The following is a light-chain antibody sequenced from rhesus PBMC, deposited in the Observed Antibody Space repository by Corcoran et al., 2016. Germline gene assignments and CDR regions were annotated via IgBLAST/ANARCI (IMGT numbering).Light chain of an antibody. CDR2: EAT. V-gene: IGKV3S9*01. CDR1: QSVSSY. Sequence: EIVMTQSPATLSLPPGERATLSCRASQSVSSYVAGYQQKPEQVPRLLCYEATSRATDIPARFSGSGSATDFTLIISSLEPEDVGVDCCQQYNNWRSFGQGTKVEIK. CDR3: QQYNNWRS. J-gene: IGKJ2*01.